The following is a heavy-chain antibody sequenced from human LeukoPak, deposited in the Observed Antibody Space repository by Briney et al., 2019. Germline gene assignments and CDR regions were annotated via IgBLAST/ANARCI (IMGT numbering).Heavy chain of an antibody. CDR2: IHSADAT. D-gene: IGHD2-2*01. V-gene: IGHV3-53*05. CDR1: GFTVSNNH. J-gene: IGHJ4*02. CDR3: VKGDIAVVPAAIFG. Sequence: GGSLRLSCAASGFTVSNNHMNWVRQAPGKGLEWVSVIHSADATYYADSVKGRFPISRDNSKNTLYLQMSSLRAEDTAVYYCVKGDIAVVPAAIFGWGQGTLVTVSS.